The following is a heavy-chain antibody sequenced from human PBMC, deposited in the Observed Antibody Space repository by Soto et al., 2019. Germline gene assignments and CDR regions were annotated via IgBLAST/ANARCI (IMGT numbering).Heavy chain of an antibody. V-gene: IGHV1-18*01. CDR3: ASTRLDCRITSCYEY. J-gene: IGHJ4*02. CDR1: GYTFASYG. D-gene: IGHD2-2*01. Sequence: QVQLVQSGAEVKKPGASVKVSGKASGYTFASYGISWVRQAPGQGLEWMAWISGHNGDTNYAQKLQDRVTLTTDTTTNTAYMELRSRGSDDTAGYYCASTRLDCRITSCYEYWGEGTLVTVSS. CDR2: ISGHNGDT.